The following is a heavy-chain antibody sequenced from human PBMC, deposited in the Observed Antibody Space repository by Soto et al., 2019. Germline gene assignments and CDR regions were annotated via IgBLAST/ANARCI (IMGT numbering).Heavy chain of an antibody. CDR3: ARNRYCSGGSCYSIPSYLDY. Sequence: SETLSLTCTASGGSISSSYWSWFRQPQGKGLEWIGYIYYSGSTNYNPSLKSRVTISVDTSKNQFSLKLSSVTAADTAVYYCARNRYCSGGSCYSIPSYLDYWGQGTLVSVSS. J-gene: IGHJ4*02. CDR1: GGSISSSY. CDR2: IYYSGST. D-gene: IGHD2-15*01. V-gene: IGHV4-59*12.